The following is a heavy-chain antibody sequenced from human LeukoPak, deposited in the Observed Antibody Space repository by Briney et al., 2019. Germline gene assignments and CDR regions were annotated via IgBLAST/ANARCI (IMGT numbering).Heavy chain of an antibody. CDR1: GFTFSDYY. CDR3: ARGPSGYHNT. CDR2: ISSSGGTR. V-gene: IGHV3-11*04. J-gene: IGHJ4*02. D-gene: IGHD5-12*01. Sequence: GGSLRLSCAASGFTFSDYYMHWIRQAPGKGLEWVSYISSSGGTRYYVDSVKGRFTVSRDNAKKSVYLQMNSLRAEDTAVYYCARGPSGYHNTGGQGTLVTVSS.